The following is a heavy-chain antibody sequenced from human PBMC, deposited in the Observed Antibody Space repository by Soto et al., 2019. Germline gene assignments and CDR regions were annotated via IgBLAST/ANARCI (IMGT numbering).Heavy chain of an antibody. V-gene: IGHV1-69*13. CDR3: ARPPTIYYYDSSGYYLF. D-gene: IGHD3-22*01. J-gene: IGHJ4*02. CDR2: IIPIFGTA. CDR1: GGTFSSYA. Sequence: SVKVSCKASGGTFSSYAISWVRQAPGQGLEWMGGIIPIFGTANYAQKFQGRVTITADESTSTAYMELSSLRSEDTAVYYFARPPTIYYYDSSGYYLFWGQGTLVTVSS.